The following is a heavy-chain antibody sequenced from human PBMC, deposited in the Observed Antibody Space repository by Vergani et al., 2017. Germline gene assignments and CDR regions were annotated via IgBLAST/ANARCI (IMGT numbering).Heavy chain of an antibody. V-gene: IGHV4-59*01. J-gene: IGHJ6*03. CDR3: ARVAVTTLSSYYYYMDV. CDR2: IYYSGST. CDR1: GGSISSYY. Sequence: QVQLQESGPGLVKPSETLSLTCTVSGGSISSYYWSWIRQPQGKGLEWIGTIYYSGSTNSNPYLKSRVTISVDTSKNQFSLKRSSVTAAYTAVYYCARVAVTTLSSYYYYMDVWGKGTTVTVSS. D-gene: IGHD4-11*01.